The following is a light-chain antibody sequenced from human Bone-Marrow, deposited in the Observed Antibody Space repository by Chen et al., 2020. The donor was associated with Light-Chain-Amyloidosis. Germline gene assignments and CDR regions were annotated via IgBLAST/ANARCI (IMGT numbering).Light chain of an antibody. CDR1: GSNIGSHD. V-gene: IGLV1-47*01. J-gene: IGLJ2*01. CDR3: ATWDGSLGGVV. CDR2: KND. Sequence: HSVLTQPPSTSATPGQRVTISCSGSGSNIGSHDVFWYQQVPGKAPKLLIFKNDQRPSGVHDRFSAFKSGTAAALAIRGLRAEDEADYHCATWDGSLGGVVFGGGTKVTVL.